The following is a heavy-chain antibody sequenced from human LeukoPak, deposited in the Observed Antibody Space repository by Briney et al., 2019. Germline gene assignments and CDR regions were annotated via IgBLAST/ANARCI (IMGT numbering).Heavy chain of an antibody. V-gene: IGHV4-30-4*08. Sequence: KPSETLSLTCTVSGGSISGSSYFWGWIRQPPGKGLEWIGCIYYSGSTYYSPSLKSRVTMSMDTSKNQFSLKLSSVTAADTAVYYCAAPYDSSTQANDYWGQGILVTVSS. J-gene: IGHJ4*02. CDR2: IYYSGST. CDR3: AAPYDSSTQANDY. D-gene: IGHD3-22*01. CDR1: GGSISGSSYF.